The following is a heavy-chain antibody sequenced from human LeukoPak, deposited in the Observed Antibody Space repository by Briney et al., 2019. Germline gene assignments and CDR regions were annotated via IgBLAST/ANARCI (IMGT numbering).Heavy chain of an antibody. CDR2: ISGSGGST. J-gene: IGHJ4*02. D-gene: IGHD3-10*01. CDR1: GFTFSRYA. Sequence: PGGSLRLSCAASGFTFSRYAMSWVRQAPGKGLEWVSAISGSGGSTYYADSVKGRFTISRDNSKNTLYLQMNSLRAEDTAVYYCAKNRAWFGELNDDYWGQGTLVTVSS. V-gene: IGHV3-23*01. CDR3: AKNRAWFGELNDDY.